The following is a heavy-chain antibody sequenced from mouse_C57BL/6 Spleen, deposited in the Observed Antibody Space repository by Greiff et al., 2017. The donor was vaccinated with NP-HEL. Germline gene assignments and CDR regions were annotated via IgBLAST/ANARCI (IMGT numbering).Heavy chain of an antibody. V-gene: IGHV1-50*01. CDR1: GYTFTSSW. CDR2: IDPSDSYP. Sequence: QVQLQQPGAELVKPGASVQLSCKASGYTFTSSWMQWVKQRPGQGLEWIGEIDPSDSYPNYNQKFKGKATLTVDTSSSIAYMQLSSLTAEDAAVYYCARGDGSRGYWGQGTTLTVSS. D-gene: IGHD1-1*01. J-gene: IGHJ2*01. CDR3: ARGDGSRGY.